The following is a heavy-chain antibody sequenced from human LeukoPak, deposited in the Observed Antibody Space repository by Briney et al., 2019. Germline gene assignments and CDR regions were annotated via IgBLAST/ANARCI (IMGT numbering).Heavy chain of an antibody. J-gene: IGHJ4*02. CDR1: GGSISSGDYY. CDR2: ISYSGST. Sequence: PSQTLSLTCTVSGGSISSGDYYWSWIRQPPGQGLEWIGYISYSGSTYYNPSLKSRVTISVDTSKNQFSLKLSSVTAADTAVYYCARESRGEYSYGLYDYWGQGTLVTVSS. CDR3: ARESRGEYSYGLYDY. D-gene: IGHD5-18*01. V-gene: IGHV4-30-4*01.